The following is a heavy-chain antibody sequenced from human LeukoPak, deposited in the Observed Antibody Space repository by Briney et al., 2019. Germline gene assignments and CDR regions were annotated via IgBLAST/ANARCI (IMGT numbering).Heavy chain of an antibody. CDR2: IYYSGST. V-gene: IGHV4-31*03. Sequence: SQTLSLTCTVSGGSISSGGYYWSWIRQHPGKGLEWIGYIYYSGSTYYNPSLKSRVTISVDASKNQFSLKLSSVTAADTAVYYCARALDDSSGYYYAETFDYWAREPWSPSPQ. D-gene: IGHD3-22*01. CDR1: GGSISSGGYY. J-gene: IGHJ4*02. CDR3: ARALDDSSGYYYAETFDY.